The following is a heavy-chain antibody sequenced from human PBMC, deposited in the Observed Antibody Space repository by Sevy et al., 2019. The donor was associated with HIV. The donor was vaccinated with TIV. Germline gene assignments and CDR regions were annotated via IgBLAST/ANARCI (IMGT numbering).Heavy chain of an antibody. D-gene: IGHD2-8*02. V-gene: IGHV4-61*08. CDR3: ARRGGLVDGGMDV. CDR2: ISYRGRT. CDR1: GVSVNSGAYD. J-gene: IGHJ6*02. Sequence: SETLSLTCTVSGVSVNSGAYDWTWIRQPPGKGLESIGYISYRGRTSYNPSLQSRVTTSVDTPKNQFSVKLSSVTAADTAVYYCARRGGLVDGGMDVWGQGTTVTVSS.